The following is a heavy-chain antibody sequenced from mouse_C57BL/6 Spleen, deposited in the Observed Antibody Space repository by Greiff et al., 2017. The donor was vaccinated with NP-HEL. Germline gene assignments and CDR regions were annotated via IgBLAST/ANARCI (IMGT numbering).Heavy chain of an antibody. D-gene: IGHD2-3*01. CDR3: ARHEGDGYYLDY. V-gene: IGHV1-62-2*01. Sequence: QVHVKQSGAELVKPGASVKLSCKASGYTFTEYTIHWVKQRSGQGLEWIGWFYPGSGSIKYNEKFKDKATLTADKSSSTVYMELSRLTSEDSAVYFCARHEGDGYYLDYWGQGTTLTVSS. J-gene: IGHJ2*01. CDR1: GYTFTEYT. CDR2: FYPGSGSI.